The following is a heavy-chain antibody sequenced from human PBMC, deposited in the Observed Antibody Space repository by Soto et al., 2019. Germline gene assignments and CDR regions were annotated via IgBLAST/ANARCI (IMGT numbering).Heavy chain of an antibody. V-gene: IGHV6-1*01. CDR1: GDIVSSNSAA. J-gene: IGHJ6*02. CDR2: TYYRSKWYN. CDR3: ASTMNWNYGDYYYYGMDV. Sequence: PSQALSLTCAISGDIVSSNSAAWNWIRQSPSRGLEWLGRTYYRSKWYNDYAVSVKSRITINPDTSKNQFSLQLNSVTPEDTAVYYCASTMNWNYGDYYYYGMDVWGQGTTVTVSS. D-gene: IGHD1-7*01.